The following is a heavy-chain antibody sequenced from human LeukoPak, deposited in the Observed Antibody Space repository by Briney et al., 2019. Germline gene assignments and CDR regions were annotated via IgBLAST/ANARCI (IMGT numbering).Heavy chain of an antibody. V-gene: IGHV1-46*01. J-gene: IGHJ6*02. CDR1: GYTFTSYY. D-gene: IGHD2-2*01. CDR2: INPSGGRT. CDR3: ARDLSIIVPADTYYYGMDV. Sequence: ASVKASCKASGYTFTSYYMHWVRQAPGQGLEWMGKINPSGGRTSYAQKFQGRVTMTRDTSTSTVYMELSSLRSEDTAVYYCARDLSIIVPADTYYYGMDVWGQGTTVTVSS.